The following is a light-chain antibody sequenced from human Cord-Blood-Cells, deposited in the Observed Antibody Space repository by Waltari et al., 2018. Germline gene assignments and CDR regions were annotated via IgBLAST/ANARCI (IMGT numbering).Light chain of an antibody. CDR2: DAS. V-gene: IGKV3-11*01. CDR1: QSVSSY. J-gene: IGKJ5*01. CDR3: QQRSNWIT. Sequence: EIGLTQSPATLSLSPGERATLSCRASQSVSSYLDWYQQKPGQAPRLLIYDASNRSTGIPARFSGCGSGTDFTRTISSLEPEDFAVYYCQQRSNWITFGQGTRLEIK.